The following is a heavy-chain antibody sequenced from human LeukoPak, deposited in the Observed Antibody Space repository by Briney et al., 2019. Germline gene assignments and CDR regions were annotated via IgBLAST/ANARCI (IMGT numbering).Heavy chain of an antibody. Sequence: GGSLRLSCAASGFTFSTYSMNWVRQAPGKGLEWVSSISSSSCYKYYAGAVKGLFTISRDNAKKSRYLQMNSLRAEDTAVYYCARDRSSYYFDYWGQGTLVTVSS. CDR1: GFTFSTYS. V-gene: IGHV3-21*01. CDR3: ARDRSSYYFDY. J-gene: IGHJ4*02. CDR2: ISSSSCYK.